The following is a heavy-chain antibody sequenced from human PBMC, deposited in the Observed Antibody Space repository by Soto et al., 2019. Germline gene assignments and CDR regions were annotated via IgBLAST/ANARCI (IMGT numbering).Heavy chain of an antibody. D-gene: IGHD3-22*01. Sequence: GGSLRLSCAASGFTFSSYSMNWVRQAPGKGLEWVSYISSSSSTIYYADSVKGRFTISRDNAKNSLYLQMNSLRDEDTAVYYCARGDYYDSSGYYSDWGQGTLVTVSS. J-gene: IGHJ4*02. CDR2: ISSSSSTI. V-gene: IGHV3-48*02. CDR1: GFTFSSYS. CDR3: ARGDYYDSSGYYSD.